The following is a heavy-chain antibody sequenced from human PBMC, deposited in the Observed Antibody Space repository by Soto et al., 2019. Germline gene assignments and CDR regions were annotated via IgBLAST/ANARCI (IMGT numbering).Heavy chain of an antibody. V-gene: IGHV4-59*01. J-gene: IGHJ6*02. D-gene: IGHD5-12*01. Sequence: QVQLQESGPGLVKPSETLSLTCTVSGGSISSYYWSWIRQPPGKGLEWIGYIYYSGSTNYNPSLRIRVTISVDTSKDQFSLKLSSVTASDTAVYYCVRSSEYSGYDLIYYYYGMDVWGQGTTVTVS. CDR1: GGSISSYY. CDR2: IYYSGST. CDR3: VRSSEYSGYDLIYYYYGMDV.